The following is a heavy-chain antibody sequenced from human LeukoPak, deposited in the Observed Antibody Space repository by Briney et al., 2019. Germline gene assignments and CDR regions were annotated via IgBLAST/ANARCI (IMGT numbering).Heavy chain of an antibody. D-gene: IGHD4-23*01. CDR1: GFTFSSYS. J-gene: IGHJ4*02. V-gene: IGHV3-21*01. Sequence: GSLRLSCAASGFTFSSYSMNWVRQAPGKGLEWVSSISSSSSYIYYADSVKGRFTISRDNAKNSLYLQMSSLRAEDTAVYYCARRLVGTPDYSDYWGQGTLVTVSS. CDR3: ARRLVGTPDYSDY. CDR2: ISSSSSYI.